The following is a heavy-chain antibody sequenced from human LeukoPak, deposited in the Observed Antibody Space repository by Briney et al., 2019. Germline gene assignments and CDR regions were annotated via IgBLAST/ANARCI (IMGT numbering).Heavy chain of an antibody. D-gene: IGHD2-2*01. V-gene: IGHV3-30*02. CDR2: IRYDGSNK. CDR3: AKGIVVVPAAPGY. CDR1: GFTFSSYG. Sequence: PGGSLRLSCAASGFTFSSYGMHWVRQAPGKGLEWVAFIRYDGSNKYYSDSVKGRFTISRDNSKNTLYLQMNSLRDEDTAVYYCAKGIVVVPAAPGYWGQGTLVTVSS. J-gene: IGHJ4*02.